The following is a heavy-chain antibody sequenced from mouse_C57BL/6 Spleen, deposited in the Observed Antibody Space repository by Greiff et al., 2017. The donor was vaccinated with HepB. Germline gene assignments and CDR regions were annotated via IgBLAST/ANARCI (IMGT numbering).Heavy chain of an antibody. CDR2: IHPNSGST. CDR3: ARDRPYYYGSRGDWYFDV. J-gene: IGHJ1*03. CDR1: GYTFTSYW. Sequence: QVQLQQPGAELVKPGASVKLSCKASGYTFTSYWMHWVKQRPGQGLEWIGMIHPNSGSTNYNEKFKSKATLTVDKSSSTAYMQLSSLTSEDSAVYYCARDRPYYYGSRGDWYFDVWGTGTTVTVSS. D-gene: IGHD1-1*01. V-gene: IGHV1-64*01.